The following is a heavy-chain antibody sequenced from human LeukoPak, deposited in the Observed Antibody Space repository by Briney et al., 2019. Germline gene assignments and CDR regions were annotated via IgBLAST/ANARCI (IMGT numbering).Heavy chain of an antibody. CDR1: GGSISSYY. CDR2: IYTSGST. D-gene: IGHD3-3*01. V-gene: IGHV4-4*07. J-gene: IGHJ4*02. CDR3: AGKPLDYDFWSGFDY. Sequence: SETLSLTCTVSGGSISSYYWSWIRQPAGKGLEWIGRIYTSGSTNYNPSLKSRVTMSVDTSKNQFSLKLSSVTAADTAVYYCAGKPLDYDFWSGFDYWGQGTLVTVSS.